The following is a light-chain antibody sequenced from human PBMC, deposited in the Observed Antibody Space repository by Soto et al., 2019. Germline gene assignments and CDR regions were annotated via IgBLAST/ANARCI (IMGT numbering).Light chain of an antibody. CDR2: AAS. J-gene: IGKJ3*01. V-gene: IGKV1-39*01. Sequence: DIPMTQSPSSLSASVGDRVTITCRASQSISSYLNWYQQKPGKAPNLLIYAASSLQSGVPSKFSGSGSGTDFTLTISSLQPEAFATYYCQQSYSSPFTFGPGTKVDIK. CDR1: QSISSY. CDR3: QQSYSSPFT.